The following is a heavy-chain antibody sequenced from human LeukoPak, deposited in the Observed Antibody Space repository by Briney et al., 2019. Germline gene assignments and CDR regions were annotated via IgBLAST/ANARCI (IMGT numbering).Heavy chain of an antibody. J-gene: IGHJ6*03. Sequence: ASVKVSCKASGYTFTGYYMHWARQAPGQGLEWMGWINPNSGGTNYAQKFQGRVTMTRDTSISTAYMELSRLRSDDTAVYYCARDKWRVVPAVYYYYYYMDVWGKGTTVTVSS. D-gene: IGHD2-2*01. CDR1: GYTFTGYY. CDR2: INPNSGGT. CDR3: ARDKWRVVPAVYYYYYYMDV. V-gene: IGHV1-2*02.